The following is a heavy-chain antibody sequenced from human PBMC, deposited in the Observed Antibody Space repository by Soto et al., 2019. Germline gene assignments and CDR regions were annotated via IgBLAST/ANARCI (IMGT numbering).Heavy chain of an antibody. CDR3: AGDTAMVMGDY. CDR1: GYTFTSYA. Sequence: QVQLVQSGAEVKKPGASVKVSCKASGYTFTSYAMHWVRQAPGQRLEWMGWINAGNGNTKYSQKFQGRVTITRDTAASTAYMEMSSLRSEDTAVYYCAGDTAMVMGDYWGQGTLFTVSS. V-gene: IGHV1-3*01. J-gene: IGHJ4*02. D-gene: IGHD5-18*01. CDR2: INAGNGNT.